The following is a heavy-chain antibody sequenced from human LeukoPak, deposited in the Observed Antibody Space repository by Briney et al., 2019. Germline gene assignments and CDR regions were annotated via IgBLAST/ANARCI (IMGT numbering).Heavy chain of an antibody. CDR1: GYTFTGYY. Sequence: GASVKVSCKASGYTFTGYYMHWVRQAPGQELEWMGWINPNSGGTNYAQKFQGRVTMTRDTSISTAYMELSRLRSDDTAVYYCAREEGDHGSGSYYNDYWGQGTLVTVSS. V-gene: IGHV1-2*02. D-gene: IGHD3-10*01. CDR3: AREEGDHGSGSYYNDY. CDR2: INPNSGGT. J-gene: IGHJ4*02.